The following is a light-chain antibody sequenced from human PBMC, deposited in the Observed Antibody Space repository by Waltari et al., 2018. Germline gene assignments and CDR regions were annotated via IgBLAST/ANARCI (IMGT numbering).Light chain of an antibody. Sequence: DIQITQSPYSLSASVGDRVTITCRASQSISDWLAWYQQKPGKAPILLIYKASILKSGVPSRFSGSGSGTQFTLTISSLQPGDFATYYCQQYNTYSSFGQGTKLEIK. CDR1: QSISDW. J-gene: IGKJ2*01. CDR3: QQYNTYSS. CDR2: KAS. V-gene: IGKV1-5*03.